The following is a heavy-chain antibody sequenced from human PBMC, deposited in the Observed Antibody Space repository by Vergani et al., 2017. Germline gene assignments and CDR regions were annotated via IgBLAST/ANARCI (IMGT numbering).Heavy chain of an antibody. CDR1: GFSFGDYA. CDR2: IRNKAYGGTT. D-gene: IGHD5-18*01. CDR3: SRGRGYSFGYSDY. J-gene: IGHJ4*02. Sequence: EVQLLQSGGGVIQPGGSVRLSCAASGFSFGDYAMTWVRQAPGKGLEWVAFIRNKAYGGTTEYAASVKGRFTISRDDSKRLAYLQLSGLKTEDTAVYFCSRGRGYSFGYSDYWGQGTLVTVSS. V-gene: IGHV3-49*04.